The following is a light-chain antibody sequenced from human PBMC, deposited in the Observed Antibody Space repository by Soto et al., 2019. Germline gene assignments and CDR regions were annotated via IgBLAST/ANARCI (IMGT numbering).Light chain of an antibody. CDR2: WAS. Sequence: DIVLTQSPDSLAVSLGERATINCKSSQSVLYSSNNMNYLAWYQQKAGQPPKLLIYWASTRESGVPDRFSGSGSGADFTLTISSLQAEDVAVYYCQQYYSTPITLGQGTRLEIK. CDR3: QQYYSTPIT. J-gene: IGKJ5*01. CDR1: QSVLYSSNNMNY. V-gene: IGKV4-1*01.